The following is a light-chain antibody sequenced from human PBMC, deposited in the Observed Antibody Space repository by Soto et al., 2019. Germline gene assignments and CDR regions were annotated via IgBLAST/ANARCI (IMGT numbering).Light chain of an antibody. J-gene: IGKJ1*01. CDR1: QSVSSSY. Sequence: EIGMTQSPATLSVSPGERATLSCRASQSVSSSYLAWYQQKPGQAPRLLIYGASSRATGIPDRFSGSGSGTDFTLTISRLEPEDFAVYYCQQYGGSPWTFGQGTKVDI. CDR2: GAS. V-gene: IGKV3-20*01. CDR3: QQYGGSPWT.